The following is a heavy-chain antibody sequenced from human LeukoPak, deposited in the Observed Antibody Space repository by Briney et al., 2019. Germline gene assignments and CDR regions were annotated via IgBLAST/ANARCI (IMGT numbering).Heavy chain of an antibody. Sequence: GGSLRLSCAASGFIFSSYFMNWVRQAPGKGLEWVSSISGSNTYIYYADSLKGRSTISRDNAKNSLYLQMNSLRADDTAVYYCARVGSAYPSYFDYWGQGTLVIVSS. CDR2: ISGSNTYI. CDR3: ARVGSAYPSYFDY. D-gene: IGHD6-19*01. CDR1: GFIFSSYF. J-gene: IGHJ4*02. V-gene: IGHV3-21*03.